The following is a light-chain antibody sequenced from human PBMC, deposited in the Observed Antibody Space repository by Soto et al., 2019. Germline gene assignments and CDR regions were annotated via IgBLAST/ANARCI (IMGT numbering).Light chain of an antibody. CDR1: QSVSSSY. Sequence: ESVLTPPSATLSLSLGERVTLSCCVSQSVSSSYLAWYQQTSGLAPTLLIYDASGRATGIPDRFSGSGSGTDFTLTISRLEPEDFAVYYCQQYGSSPLTFGGGTKVDIK. J-gene: IGKJ4*01. V-gene: IGKV3D-20*01. CDR2: DAS. CDR3: QQYGSSPLT.